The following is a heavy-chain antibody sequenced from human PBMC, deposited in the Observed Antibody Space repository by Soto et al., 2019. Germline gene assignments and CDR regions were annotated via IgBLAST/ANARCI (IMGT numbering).Heavy chain of an antibody. CDR1: GGSISSGGYY. V-gene: IGHV4-31*03. Sequence: QVQLQESGPGLVKPSQTLSLTCTVSGGSISSGGYYWSWIRQHPGKCLEWIGYIYYSGSTYYNPSLKSRVTISVDTSKNQFALKLSSVTAADTAVYYCARASPLRAQRAFDIWGQVTMVTVSS. D-gene: IGHD2-2*01. CDR2: IYYSGST. CDR3: ARASPLRAQRAFDI. J-gene: IGHJ3*02.